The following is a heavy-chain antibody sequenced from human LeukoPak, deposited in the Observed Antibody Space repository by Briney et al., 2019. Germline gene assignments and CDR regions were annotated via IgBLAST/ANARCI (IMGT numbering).Heavy chain of an antibody. D-gene: IGHD3-9*01. CDR2: IRYDGSNK. CDR1: GFTFSSYG. V-gene: IGHV3-30*02. CDR3: AKGYLFDWSSNVFDY. Sequence: PGGSLRLSCAASGFTFSSYGMHWVRQAPGKGLEWVAFIRYDGSNKYYADSVKGRFTISRDNSKNTLYLQMNSLRAEDTAVYYCAKGYLFDWSSNVFDYWGQGTLVTVSS. J-gene: IGHJ4*02.